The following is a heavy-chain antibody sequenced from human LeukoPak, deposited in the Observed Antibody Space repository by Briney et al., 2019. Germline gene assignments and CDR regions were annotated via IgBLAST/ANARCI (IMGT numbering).Heavy chain of an antibody. Sequence: SETLSLTCTVSGGSISSSSYYWGWIHQPPGKGLEWIGSIYYSGSTYYNPSLKSRVTISVDTSKNQFSLKLSSVTAADTAVYYCARPRGYCSSTSCYHWFDPWGQGTLVTVSS. J-gene: IGHJ5*02. CDR1: GGSISSSSYY. D-gene: IGHD2-2*01. CDR3: ARPRGYCSSTSCYHWFDP. V-gene: IGHV4-39*01. CDR2: IYYSGST.